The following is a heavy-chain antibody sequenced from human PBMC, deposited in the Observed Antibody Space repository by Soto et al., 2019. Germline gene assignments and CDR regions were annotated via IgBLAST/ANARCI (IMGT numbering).Heavy chain of an antibody. D-gene: IGHD3-22*01. Sequence: QVQLQESGPGLVKPSETLSLTCTVSGGSVSSGSYYWSWIRQPPGKGLEWIGYIYYSGSTNYNPPLKSRVTISVDTSKNQFSLKLSSVTAADTAVYYCARSLEGTTMIVVFDYWGQGTLVTVSS. CDR2: IYYSGST. CDR1: GGSVSSGSYY. V-gene: IGHV4-61*01. CDR3: ARSLEGTTMIVVFDY. J-gene: IGHJ4*02.